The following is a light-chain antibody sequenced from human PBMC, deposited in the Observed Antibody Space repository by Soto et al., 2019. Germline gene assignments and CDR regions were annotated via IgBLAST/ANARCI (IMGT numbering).Light chain of an antibody. J-gene: IGKJ1*01. CDR3: QQYNTWLWT. CDR2: GAS. CDR1: QSVNAN. Sequence: EVVMTQSPATLSVSPGERATLSCRASQSVNANLAWYQQKPGQAPRLLIHGASNRSTGIPARFSGSGFGTEFILTIRRLQSEDFAVYYSQQYNTWLWTFGQGTKVEI. V-gene: IGKV3-15*01.